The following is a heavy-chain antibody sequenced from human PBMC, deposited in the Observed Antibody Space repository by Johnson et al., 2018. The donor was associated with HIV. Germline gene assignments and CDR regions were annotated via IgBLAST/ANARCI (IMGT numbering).Heavy chain of an antibody. Sequence: QVQLVESGGGVVQPGRSLRLSCAASGFTFSSYAMHCVRQAPGKGLEWVAVISYDGSNKYYADSVKGRFTSSRDNSKNTLYLQMNSLRAEDTAVYYCARADITYNYYDRSVYYYHDAFDMWGQGTEVTVSS. V-gene: IGHV3-30*04. CDR2: ISYDGSNK. D-gene: IGHD3-22*01. J-gene: IGHJ3*02. CDR3: ARADITYNYYDRSVYYYHDAFDM. CDR1: GFTFSSYA.